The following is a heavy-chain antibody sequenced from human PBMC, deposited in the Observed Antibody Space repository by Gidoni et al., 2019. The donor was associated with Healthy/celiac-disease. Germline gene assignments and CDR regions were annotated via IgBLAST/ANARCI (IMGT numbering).Heavy chain of an antibody. CDR3: ARDQPNSSGWKIARY. V-gene: IGHV1-69*01. Sequence: QVQPVQSGAEVKKPGSSVKVSCKASGGTFSCYALSWGRQAPGQGLEWMGGIIPIFGTANYAQKFQGRVTITADESTSTAYMELSSLRSEDTAVYYCARDQPNSSGWKIARYWGQGTLVTVSS. J-gene: IGHJ4*02. D-gene: IGHD6-19*01. CDR1: GGTFSCYA. CDR2: IIPIFGTA.